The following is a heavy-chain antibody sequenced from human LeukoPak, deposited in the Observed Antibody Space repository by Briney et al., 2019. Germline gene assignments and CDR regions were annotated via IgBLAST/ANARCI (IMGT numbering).Heavy chain of an antibody. CDR1: GHTFSSYD. CDR3: ARGYCSSTSCYADYYYYMDV. V-gene: IGHV3-21*01. J-gene: IGHJ6*03. CDR2: ISSSSSYR. Sequence: GGSLRLSCAASGHTFSSYDMNWVRQAPGKGLEWVSFISSSSSYRNYADSVKGRFTISRDNAKNSLYLQMNSLRVDDTAVYYCARGYCSSTSCYADYYYYMDVWGKGTTVTVSS. D-gene: IGHD2-2*01.